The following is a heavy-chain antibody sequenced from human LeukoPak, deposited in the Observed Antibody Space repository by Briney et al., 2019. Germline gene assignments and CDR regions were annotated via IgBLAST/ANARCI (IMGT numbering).Heavy chain of an antibody. CDR3: ARPIVGATPSFDY. V-gene: IGHV4-39*07. D-gene: IGHD1-26*01. CDR1: GGSISSSSYY. J-gene: IGHJ4*02. Sequence: SETLSLTCTVSGGSISSSSYYWGWIRQPPGKGLEWIGSIYHSGSTYYNPSLKSRVTISVDTSKNQFSLKLSSVTAADTAVYYCARPIVGATPSFDYWGQGTLVTVSS. CDR2: IYHSGST.